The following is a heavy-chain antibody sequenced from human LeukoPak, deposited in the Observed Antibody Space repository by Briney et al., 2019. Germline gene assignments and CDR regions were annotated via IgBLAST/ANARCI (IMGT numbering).Heavy chain of an antibody. J-gene: IGHJ5*02. V-gene: IGHV4-34*01. CDR3: TRVSFDVRNWLTTWFDP. CDR1: GFTFSSYY. D-gene: IGHD3-9*01. Sequence: GTLSLSCAASGFTFSSYYMSWIRQPPGKGLEWVSEIDHSGSTNYNPSLKSRVTISVDTSKNHLSLQLSTVTAADTAVYYCTRVSFDVRNWLTTWFDPWGQGTLVTVSS. CDR2: IDHSGST.